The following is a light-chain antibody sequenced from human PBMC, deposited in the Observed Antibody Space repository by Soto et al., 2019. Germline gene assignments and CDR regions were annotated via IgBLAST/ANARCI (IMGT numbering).Light chain of an antibody. V-gene: IGLV1-36*01. J-gene: IGLJ1*01. CDR1: SSNIGNNA. CDR3: AAWDDSLNGYV. Sequence: QSVLTQPPSVSDAPGQRVTISCSGSSSNIGNNAVNWYQQLPGKAPKLLIYYDDLLPSGVSDRFSGSKSGTSASLAISGLQSEDEADYYCAAWDDSLNGYVFGTGTKVTVL. CDR2: YDD.